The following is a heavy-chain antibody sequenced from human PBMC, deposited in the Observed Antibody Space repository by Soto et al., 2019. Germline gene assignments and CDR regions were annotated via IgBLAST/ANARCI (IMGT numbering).Heavy chain of an antibody. CDR1: GLTLSNYA. J-gene: IGHJ4*02. V-gene: IGHV3-23*01. Sequence: VQLLESGGDLVQPGGSLRLSCAASGLTLSNYAMSWVRQAPGKGLEWVSTISGSGGSTYYTDSVKGRFTISRDSSKNTRYLQMNSLRAEDTAVYFCAKQDGSSGWAPFDYWGQGTLVTVSS. CDR2: ISGSGGST. D-gene: IGHD6-19*01. CDR3: AKQDGSSGWAPFDY.